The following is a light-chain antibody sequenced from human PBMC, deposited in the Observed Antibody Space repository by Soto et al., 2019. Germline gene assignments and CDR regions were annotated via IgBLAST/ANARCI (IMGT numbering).Light chain of an antibody. CDR3: QQYNNWPPLMYT. CDR1: QSVSSN. V-gene: IGKV3-15*01. Sequence: EIVMTQSPATLSVSPGERATLSCRASQSVSSNLAWYQQKTGHAPRLLIYGASTRATGIPARFSGSGSGTEFTLTISSLQCEDFAVYYCQQYNNWPPLMYTFGQGTKLEIK. CDR2: GAS. J-gene: IGKJ2*01.